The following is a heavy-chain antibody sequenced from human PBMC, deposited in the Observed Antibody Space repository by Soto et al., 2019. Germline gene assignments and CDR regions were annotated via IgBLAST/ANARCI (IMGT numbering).Heavy chain of an antibody. J-gene: IGHJ4*02. CDR2: INADGSTT. V-gene: IGHV3-74*01. CDR3: AGAGWYRFDS. Sequence: DVQLVESGGGLAQPGGSLRLSCVGSGFTFSSYWMHWVRQAPGKGLVWVSRINADGSTTHYADSVKGRFTVSRDNAKNTVYLQMNSLRDEDTPVYFCAGAGWYRFDSWGQGTLVTVSP. CDR1: GFTFSSYW. D-gene: IGHD2-15*01.